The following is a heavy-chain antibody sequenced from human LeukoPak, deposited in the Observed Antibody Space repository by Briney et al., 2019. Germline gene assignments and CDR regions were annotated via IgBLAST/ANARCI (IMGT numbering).Heavy chain of an antibody. CDR2: IYTTGST. J-gene: IGHJ3*02. CDR3: TRGDISSGYRDDAFDI. Sequence: SETLSLTCTVSGGSISSGSYYWSWLRQPAGKGLEWIGRIYTTGSTNYNHSLKSRVTISVDTSKNQFSLKLSSVTAADAAVYYCTRGDISSGYRDDAFDIWGQGTMVTVSS. CDR1: GGSISSGSYY. V-gene: IGHV4-61*02. D-gene: IGHD6-13*01.